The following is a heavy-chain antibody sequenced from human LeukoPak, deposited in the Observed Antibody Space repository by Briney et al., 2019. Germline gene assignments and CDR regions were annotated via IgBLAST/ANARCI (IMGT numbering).Heavy chain of an antibody. V-gene: IGHV1-2*02. CDR1: GYTFTGYY. Sequence: ASVKVSCKASGYTFTGYYMHWVRQAPGQGLEWMGWINPDSGGTNYAQKFQGGVTMTRDTSISTAYMELSRLRSDDTAVYYCARDGLGGSGAFDIWGQGTMVTVSS. CDR3: ARDGLGGSGAFDI. D-gene: IGHD3-16*01. J-gene: IGHJ3*02. CDR2: INPDSGGT.